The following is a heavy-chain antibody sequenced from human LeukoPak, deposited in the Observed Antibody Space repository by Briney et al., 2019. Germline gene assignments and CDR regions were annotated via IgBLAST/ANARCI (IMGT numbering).Heavy chain of an antibody. D-gene: IGHD4/OR15-4a*01. Sequence: ASVRVSCKASGYIFTGYWIHWVRPAPGQGLEWVGIINPSGGSTSYAQKFQGRVTMTRDTTTSTVYMELSSLRSEDTAVYYCARDPNYEGYWGQGTLVTVSS. CDR2: INPSGGST. CDR3: ARDPNYEGY. J-gene: IGHJ4*02. CDR1: GYIFTGYW. V-gene: IGHV1-46*01.